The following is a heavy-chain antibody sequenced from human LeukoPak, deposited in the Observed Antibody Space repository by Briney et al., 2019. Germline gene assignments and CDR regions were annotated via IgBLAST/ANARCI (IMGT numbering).Heavy chain of an antibody. V-gene: IGHV3-30*03. D-gene: IGHD1-26*01. Sequence: GGSLRLSCAASGFTVSSNYMSWVRQAPGKGLEWVAVISYDGSNKYYADSVKGRFTISRDNSKNTLYLQMNSLRAEDTAVYYCATVGATTDYWGQGTLVTVSS. CDR2: ISYDGSNK. J-gene: IGHJ4*02. CDR3: ATVGATTDY. CDR1: GFTVSSNY.